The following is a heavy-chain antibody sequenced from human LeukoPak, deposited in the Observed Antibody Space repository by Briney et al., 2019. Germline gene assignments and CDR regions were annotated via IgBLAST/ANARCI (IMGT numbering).Heavy chain of an antibody. CDR1: GGSISSGGYY. CDR3: AREPGRVQGYYGMDV. J-gene: IGHJ6*02. CDR2: IYYSGST. D-gene: IGHD1-1*01. V-gene: IGHV4-31*03. Sequence: PSETLSLTCTVSGGSISSGGYYWSWIRQHPGKGLEWIGYIYYSGSTYYNPSLKSRVTISVDTSKNQFSLKLSSVTAADTAVYYCAREPGRVQGYYGMDVWGQGTTVTVSS.